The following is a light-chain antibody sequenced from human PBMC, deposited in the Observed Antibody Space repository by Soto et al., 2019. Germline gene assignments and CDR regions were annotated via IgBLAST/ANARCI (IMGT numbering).Light chain of an antibody. CDR1: QSISIW. V-gene: IGKV1-5*01. Sequence: DIQMTQSPSTLSESVGDRVTITCRASQSISIWLAWYQQKPGKAPKLLIYDASSLKSGVPSRFSGSGSGTEFTLTISSLQPDDFATYFCEQYNSYSATFGQGTKVEIK. CDR2: DAS. CDR3: EQYNSYSAT. J-gene: IGKJ1*01.